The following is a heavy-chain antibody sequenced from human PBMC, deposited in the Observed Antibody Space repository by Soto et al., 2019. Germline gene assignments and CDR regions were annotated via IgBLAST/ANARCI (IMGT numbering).Heavy chain of an antibody. CDR3: ARDRRPRNEVDPFDY. CDR1: GFTFSTYT. D-gene: IGHD1-1*01. CDR2: ISDSSNYI. Sequence: EVHLVESGGGLVKPGGSLRLSCAASGFTFSTYTMNWVRQAPRKRLEWVSSISDSSNYINYADSVTGRFTISRDNAKESLFLQMNSLRAEDTAVYYCARDRRPRNEVDPFDYWGQGSLVTVSS. J-gene: IGHJ4*02. V-gene: IGHV3-21*01.